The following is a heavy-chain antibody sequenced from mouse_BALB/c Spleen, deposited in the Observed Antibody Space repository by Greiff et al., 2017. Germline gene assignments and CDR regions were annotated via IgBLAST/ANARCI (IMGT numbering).Heavy chain of an antibody. J-gene: IGHJ3*01. Sequence: QVQLKQPGAELVKPGASVKLSCKASGYTFTSYWMHWVKQRPGQGLEWIGEIDPSDSYTNYNQKFKGKATLTVDKSSSTAYMQLSSLTSEDSAVYYCARGITTVVARAYWGQGTLVTVSA. CDR3: ARGITTVVARAY. CDR2: IDPSDSYT. D-gene: IGHD1-1*01. CDR1: GYTFTSYW. V-gene: IGHV1-69*02.